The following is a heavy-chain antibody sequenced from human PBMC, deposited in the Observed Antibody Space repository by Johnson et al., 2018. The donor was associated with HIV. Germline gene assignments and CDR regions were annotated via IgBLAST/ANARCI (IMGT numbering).Heavy chain of an antibody. CDR1: YG. D-gene: IGHD2-8*01. Sequence: YGMHWVRQAPGKGLEWVSAIGTAGDTYYADSVKGRFTISRDNSKHTLYLQMNSLRAEDTAVYYCAKDWYDAGPLMALDIWGQGTMVTVSS. CDR2: IGTAGDT. J-gene: IGHJ3*02. V-gene: IGHV3-NL1*01. CDR3: AKDWYDAGPLMALDI.